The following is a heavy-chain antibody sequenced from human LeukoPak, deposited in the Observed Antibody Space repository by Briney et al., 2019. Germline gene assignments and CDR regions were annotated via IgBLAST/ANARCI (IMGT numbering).Heavy chain of an antibody. J-gene: IGHJ4*02. CDR3: ARGYSVVVTAIRDYYFDY. Sequence: SETLSLTYAVYGGSFSGYYWSWIRQPPGKGLEWIGEINHSGSTNYNPSLKSRVTISVDTSKNQFSLKLSSVTAADTAVYYCARGYSVVVTAIRDYYFDYWGQGTLVTVSS. CDR2: INHSGST. D-gene: IGHD2-21*02. V-gene: IGHV4-34*01. CDR1: GGSFSGYY.